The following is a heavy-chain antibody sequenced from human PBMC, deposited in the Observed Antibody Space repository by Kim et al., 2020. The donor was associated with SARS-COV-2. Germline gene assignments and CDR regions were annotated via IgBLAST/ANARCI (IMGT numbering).Heavy chain of an antibody. CDR3: AREYSSSLRGFDY. Sequence: YYADSVKGRFTISRDNSKNTLYLQMNSLRAEDTAVYYCAREYSSSLRGFDYWGQGTLVTVSS. D-gene: IGHD6-6*01. J-gene: IGHJ4*02. V-gene: IGHV3-33*01.